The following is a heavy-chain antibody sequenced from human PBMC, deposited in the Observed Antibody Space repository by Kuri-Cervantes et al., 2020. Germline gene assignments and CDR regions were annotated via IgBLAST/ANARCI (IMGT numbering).Heavy chain of an antibody. CDR1: GYTFTGYY. CDR3: ARESVGRSSGSQKTYYYYYGMDV. J-gene: IGHJ6*02. CDR2: INPNSGGT. V-gene: IGHV1-2*02. D-gene: IGHD2-15*01. Sequence: ASVKVSCKASGYTFTGYYMHWVRQAPGQGLEWMGWINPNSGGTNYAQKFQGRVTMTRDTSISTAYMELSRLRSDDTAVYYCARESVGRSSGSQKTYYYYYGMDVWGQGTTVTVSS.